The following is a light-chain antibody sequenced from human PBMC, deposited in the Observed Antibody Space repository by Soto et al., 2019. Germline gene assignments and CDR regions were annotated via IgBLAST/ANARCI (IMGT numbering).Light chain of an antibody. Sequence: QSGLTQPASVSGSPGQSITISCTGTNSDIGGYNYVSWYQQHPGKAPKLMIYDVSNRPSGVSNRFSGSKSGNTASLTISGLQAEDEADYYYSSYTSSSTLYVVFGGGTKLTVL. CDR3: SSYTSSSTLYVV. J-gene: IGLJ2*01. CDR2: DVS. V-gene: IGLV2-14*01. CDR1: NSDIGGYNY.